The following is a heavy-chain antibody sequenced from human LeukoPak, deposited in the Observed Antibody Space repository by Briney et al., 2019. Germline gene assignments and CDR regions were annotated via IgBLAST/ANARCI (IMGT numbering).Heavy chain of an antibody. J-gene: IGHJ6*03. CDR1: GGTFSSYA. CDR3: ARDHGGGGAYYYYRDV. Sequence: SVKVSCKASGGTFSSYAISWVRQAPGQGLEWMGGIIPIFGTANYAQKFQGRVTITTDESTSTAYMELSSLRSEDTAVYYCARDHGGGGAYYYYRDVGAKGPRVPVP. D-gene: IGHD2-15*01. CDR2: IIPIFGTA. V-gene: IGHV1-69*05.